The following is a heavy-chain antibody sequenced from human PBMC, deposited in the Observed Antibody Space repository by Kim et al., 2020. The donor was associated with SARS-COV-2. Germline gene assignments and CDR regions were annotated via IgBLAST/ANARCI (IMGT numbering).Heavy chain of an antibody. CDR2: IYYSGST. CDR1: GGSISSSSYY. D-gene: IGHD1-26*01. Sequence: SETLSLTCTVSGGSISSSSYYWGWIRQPPGNGLEWIVSIYYSGSTYYNPSLKSRVTIPVDTPKNQFSLKLSSVTAADTAVYYCARHENSEQFDYWGQGTLVTVSS. J-gene: IGHJ4*02. CDR3: ARHENSEQFDY. V-gene: IGHV4-39*01.